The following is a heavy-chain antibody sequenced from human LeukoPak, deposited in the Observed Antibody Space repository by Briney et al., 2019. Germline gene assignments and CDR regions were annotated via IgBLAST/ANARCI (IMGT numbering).Heavy chain of an antibody. CDR2: IYTSGST. CDR1: GGSISSGSYY. CDR3: ARSRYMDV. J-gene: IGHJ6*03. D-gene: IGHD6-25*01. Sequence: PSQTLPLTCTVSGGSISSGSYYWSWIRQPAGKGLEWIGRIYTSGSTNYNPSLKSRVTISVDKSKNQFSLKLSSVTAADTAVYYCARSRYMDVWGRGTTVTVSS. V-gene: IGHV4-61*02.